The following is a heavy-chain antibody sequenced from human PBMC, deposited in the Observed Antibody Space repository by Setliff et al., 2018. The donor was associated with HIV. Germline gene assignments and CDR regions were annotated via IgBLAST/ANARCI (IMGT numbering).Heavy chain of an antibody. CDR1: GFHFRRSW. D-gene: IGHD3-10*01. Sequence: GESLKISCQGSGFHFRRSWIGWVRQMPGKGLEWMGIIYPDYSETRYSPSFQGQVTMSADKSITTAYLQWTSLKASDTAMYYCVRRVGGRGYYFDYWGQGTPVTVSS. CDR3: VRRVGGRGYYFDY. J-gene: IGHJ4*02. CDR2: IYPDYSET. V-gene: IGHV5-51*01.